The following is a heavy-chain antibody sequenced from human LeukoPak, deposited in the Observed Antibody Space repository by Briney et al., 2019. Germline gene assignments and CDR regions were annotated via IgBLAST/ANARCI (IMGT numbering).Heavy chain of an antibody. CDR3: GRSGIVTTAVPF. J-gene: IGHJ4*02. Sequence: QPGGSLRLSCAASGFSFSSYWMSWVRQAPGKGLEWVANIKEDGSEKNYVDSVKGRFTIPRDNAKNSLYLQMNTLRAEDTAVYYCGRSGIVTTAVPFWGQGTLVTVSS. V-gene: IGHV3-7*01. CDR2: IKEDGSEK. CDR1: GFSFSSYW. D-gene: IGHD1-26*01.